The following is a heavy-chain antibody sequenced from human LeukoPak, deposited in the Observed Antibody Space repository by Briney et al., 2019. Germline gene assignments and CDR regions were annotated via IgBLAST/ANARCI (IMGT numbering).Heavy chain of an antibody. V-gene: IGHV1-8*02. J-gene: IGHJ4*02. CDR2: MNPNRGKT. CDR1: VYTFTIYD. Sequence: APSVSLSCTSSVYTFTIYDINCGPHATGQGLEWVVWMNPNRGKTGYAQKFQGRVNMTRNTSISTAYMELSSLRSDDTAVYYCARQGLLWFGELFVAYYFDYWGQGTLVTVSS. D-gene: IGHD3-10*01. CDR3: ARQGLLWFGELFVAYYFDY.